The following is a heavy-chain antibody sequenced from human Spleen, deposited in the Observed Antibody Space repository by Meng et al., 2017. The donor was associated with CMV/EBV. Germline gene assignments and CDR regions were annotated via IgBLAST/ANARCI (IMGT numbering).Heavy chain of an antibody. V-gene: IGHV1-2*02. D-gene: IGHD3-10*01. Sequence: SGYTFTDYYMHWVRQAPGQGLEWMGWINPNSGGTNYAQKFQGRVTMTRDTSISTAYMELSRLRSDDTAVYYCARDQDYYGSGAAVDPWGQGTLVTVSS. J-gene: IGHJ5*02. CDR2: INPNSGGT. CDR1: GYTFTDYY. CDR3: ARDQDYYGSGAAVDP.